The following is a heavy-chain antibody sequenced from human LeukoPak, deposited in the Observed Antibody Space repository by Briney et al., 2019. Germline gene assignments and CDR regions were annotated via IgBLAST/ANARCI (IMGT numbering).Heavy chain of an antibody. J-gene: IGHJ4*02. D-gene: IGHD5-12*01. CDR1: GGSFSGYH. CDR3: ARGGDRGYAD. Sequence: SETLSLTCAVYGGSFSGYHWSWIRQPPGKGLEWIGEINHSGSTNYNPSLKSRVIISQDTSKNQFSLRLSSVTDADTAVYYCARGGDRGYADWGQGALVTVFS. CDR2: INHSGST. V-gene: IGHV4-34*01.